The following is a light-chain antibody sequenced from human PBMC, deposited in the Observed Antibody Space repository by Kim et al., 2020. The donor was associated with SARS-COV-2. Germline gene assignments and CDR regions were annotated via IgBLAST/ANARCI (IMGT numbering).Light chain of an antibody. CDR2: SNN. Sequence: ELTQPPSASGTPGQRVTISCSGSSSNIGSNTVNWYQQLPGTAPKLLIYSNNQRPSGVPDRFSGSKSGTSASLAISGLQSEDEADYYCVAWDDSLNGSVFGGGTQLTVL. V-gene: IGLV1-44*01. J-gene: IGLJ2*01. CDR1: SSNIGSNT. CDR3: VAWDDSLNGSV.